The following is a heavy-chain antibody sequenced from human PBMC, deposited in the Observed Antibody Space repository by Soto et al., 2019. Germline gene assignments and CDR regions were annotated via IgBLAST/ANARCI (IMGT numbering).Heavy chain of an antibody. J-gene: IGHJ6*02. V-gene: IGHV5-51*01. D-gene: IGHD3-9*01. CDR2: IYPGNSDT. CDR3: ARHSELPEDILTGYYPRNGMDV. CDR1: GYNFANYW. Sequence: PGESLNITCKGSGYNFANYWIGWVRQMPGKGLEWMGIIYPGNSDTRYSPSFQGQVTISADKSISTAYLQWSSLKASDTAMYYCARHSELPEDILTGYYPRNGMDVWGQGTTVTVSS.